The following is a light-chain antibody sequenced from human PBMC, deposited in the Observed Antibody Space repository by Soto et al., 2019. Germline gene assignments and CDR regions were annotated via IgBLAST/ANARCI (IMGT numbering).Light chain of an antibody. CDR1: QGVSRK. J-gene: IGKJ4*01. Sequence: DIVMTQSPSTLSLAPVERVTFSCRASQGVSRKLAWYQHKPGQAPRLLISGASTGATGIPARFSGSGSGTEFTLTISSLQSEDCAIYYCQQYHTWPITFGGGTKVEIK. CDR3: QQYHTWPIT. CDR2: GAS. V-gene: IGKV3-15*01.